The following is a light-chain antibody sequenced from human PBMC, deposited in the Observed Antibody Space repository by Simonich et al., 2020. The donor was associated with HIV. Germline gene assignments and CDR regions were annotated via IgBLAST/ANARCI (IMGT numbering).Light chain of an antibody. CDR1: SLRTYY. Sequence: SSELTQDPAVSVALGQTVRITCQGDSLRTYYASWYQQKPGQAPILVIYGKNNRPSGFPDRFSGSSSGNTASLTITGAQAEDEADYYCNSRDSSGYHYVFGTGTKVTVL. CDR3: NSRDSSGYHYV. CDR2: GKN. J-gene: IGLJ1*01. V-gene: IGLV3-19*01.